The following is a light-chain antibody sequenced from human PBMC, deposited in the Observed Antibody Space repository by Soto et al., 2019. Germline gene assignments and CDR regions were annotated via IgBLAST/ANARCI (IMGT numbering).Light chain of an antibody. CDR2: DAS. CDR3: QQYNSYST. CDR1: QRISTW. V-gene: IGKV1-5*01. Sequence: DIQMTQSPSTLSASVGDGVTITCRASQRISTWLAWYQQKPGKAPKLLIYDASSLESGVPSRFSGSGSGTEFTLTISSLQPDDFATYHCQQYNSYSTFGQGTKVEIK. J-gene: IGKJ1*01.